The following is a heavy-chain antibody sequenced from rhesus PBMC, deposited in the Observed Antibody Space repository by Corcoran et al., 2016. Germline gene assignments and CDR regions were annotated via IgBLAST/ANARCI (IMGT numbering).Heavy chain of an antibody. CDR2: IFGCVGST. Sequence: QLQLQESGPGLVKPSETLSLTCAVSGGSISSNYWSWLRQPPGKGLEGIGRIFGCVGSTANNPSLKSRGTISTDTSKNQFSLKLSSVTAADTAVYYCARTPYNFWSPFDYWGQGVLVTVSS. CDR1: GGSISSNY. D-gene: IGHD3-3*01. V-gene: IGHV4-173*01. CDR3: ARTPYNFWSPFDY. J-gene: IGHJ4*01.